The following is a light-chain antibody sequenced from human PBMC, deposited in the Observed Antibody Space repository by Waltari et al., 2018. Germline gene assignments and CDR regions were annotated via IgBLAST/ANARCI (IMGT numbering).Light chain of an antibody. Sequence: QSALTQPRSVSGSPGQSVTISCTGPSTDVGPYNYVSGYQQLPDKAPQLLIYDVTKWPFGVPGRFSGSRSGNTASLTISGLQAEDEADYYCCSYAGSYIWVFGGGTKLTVL. V-gene: IGLV2-11*01. J-gene: IGLJ3*02. CDR1: STDVGPYNY. CDR2: DVT. CDR3: CSYAGSYIWV.